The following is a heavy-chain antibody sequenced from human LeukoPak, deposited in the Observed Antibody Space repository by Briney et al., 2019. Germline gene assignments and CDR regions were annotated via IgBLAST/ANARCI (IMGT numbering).Heavy chain of an antibody. D-gene: IGHD6-13*01. J-gene: IGHJ5*02. Sequence: ASVHVSCKASGGTFSRYAISSVRQAPGQGLEWMGGIIPIFGTANYAQKFQGRVTITTDESTSTAYMELSRLRSEDTAVYYCASSMGQQLVLMGKDWGFDPWGQGTLVTVSS. CDR1: GGTFSRYA. CDR2: IIPIFGTA. CDR3: ASSMGQQLVLMGKDWGFDP. V-gene: IGHV1-69*05.